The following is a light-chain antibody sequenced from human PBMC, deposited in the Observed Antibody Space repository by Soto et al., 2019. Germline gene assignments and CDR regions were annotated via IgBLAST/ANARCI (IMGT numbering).Light chain of an antibody. CDR2: SNT. V-gene: IGLV1-44*01. J-gene: IGLJ3*02. CDR1: SSNIGSNT. Sequence: QAVVTQPPSASGTPGQRVTISCSGSSSNIGSNTVTWFQQLPGTAPKLLIYSNTQWPSGVPDRFSGSKSGTSASLAISGLQSEDEADYYCATWDDILNAWVFGGGTKLTVL. CDR3: ATWDDILNAWV.